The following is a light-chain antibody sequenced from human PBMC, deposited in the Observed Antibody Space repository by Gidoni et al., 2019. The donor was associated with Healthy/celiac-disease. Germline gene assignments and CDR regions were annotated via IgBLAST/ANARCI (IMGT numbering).Light chain of an antibody. J-gene: IGKJ4*01. CDR2: DAS. CDR1: QSVSSY. V-gene: IGKV3-11*01. Sequence: EIVLTQSPATLSLSPGERATLSCRASQSVSSYLAWYPQKPGQAHRLLIYDASNRATGIPARFSGSGSGTDFTLTISSLEPEDFAVYYCQQHSNWPPLTFGGGTKVEIK. CDR3: QQHSNWPPLT.